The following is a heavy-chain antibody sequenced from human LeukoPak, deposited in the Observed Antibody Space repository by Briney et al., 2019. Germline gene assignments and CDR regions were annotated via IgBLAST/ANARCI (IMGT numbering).Heavy chain of an antibody. CDR3: ARDPSPGLNGDQGAYYFDY. CDR1: GFTFSSYW. V-gene: IGHV3-21*01. D-gene: IGHD7-27*01. CDR2: ISSSSSYI. J-gene: IGHJ4*02. Sequence: GGSLRLSCAASGFTFSSYWMSWVRQAPGKGLEWVSSISSSSSYISYADSVRGRLTISRDNAENSLYLQMNSLRAEDTAVYYCARDPSPGLNGDQGAYYFDYWGQGTLVTVSS.